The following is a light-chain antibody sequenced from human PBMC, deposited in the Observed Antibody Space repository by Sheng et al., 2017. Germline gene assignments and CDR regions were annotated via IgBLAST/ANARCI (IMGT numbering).Light chain of an antibody. CDR1: RSISTL. V-gene: IGKV1-5*03. J-gene: IGKJ1*01. CDR3: QQYDSYSWT. CDR2: KAS. Sequence: DIQMTQSPSTLSASVGDRVTITCRASRSISTLLAWYQQKPGQAPKFLIYKASNLESGVPSRFSGSGSGTEFTLTISSLQPDDFATYYCQQYDSYSWTFGQGTKVEIK.